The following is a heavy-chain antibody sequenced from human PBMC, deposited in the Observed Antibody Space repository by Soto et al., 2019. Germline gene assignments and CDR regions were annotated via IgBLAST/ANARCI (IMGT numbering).Heavy chain of an antibody. D-gene: IGHD6-19*01. CDR1: GYTFTSYG. CDR2: ISAYNGNT. J-gene: IGHJ5*02. V-gene: IGHV1-18*01. Sequence: ASVKVSCKASGYTFTSYGISWVRQAPGQGLEWMGWISAYNGNTNYAQKLQGRVTMTTDTSTSTAYMELRSLRSDDTAVYYCARLYSSAWYNVSSPWGQGTLLTVSP. CDR3: ARLYSSAWYNVSSP.